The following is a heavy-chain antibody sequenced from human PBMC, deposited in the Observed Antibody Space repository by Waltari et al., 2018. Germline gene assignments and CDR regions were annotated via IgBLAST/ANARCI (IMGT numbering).Heavy chain of an antibody. D-gene: IGHD2-21*01. CDR2: IIPILGIA. CDR1: GGTFSSYA. Sequence: QVQLVQSGAEVKKPGSSVKVSCKASGGTFSSYAISWVRQAPGQGLEWMGGIIPILGIANYARRFQGKVTITADKSTSTAYMELSSLRSEDTAVYYCARVENCGGDCYHFDYWGQGTLVTVSS. J-gene: IGHJ4*02. V-gene: IGHV1-69*10. CDR3: ARVENCGGDCYHFDY.